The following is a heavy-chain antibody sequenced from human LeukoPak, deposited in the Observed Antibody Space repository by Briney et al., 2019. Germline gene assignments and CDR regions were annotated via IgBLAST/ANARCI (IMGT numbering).Heavy chain of an antibody. D-gene: IGHD3-22*01. CDR2: INHSGST. CDR3: ARGRRGRYYDSSGYHFDY. J-gene: IGHJ4*02. V-gene: IGHV4-34*01. CDR1: GGSFSGYY. Sequence: SETLSLTCAVYGGSFSGYYWSWIRQPPGKELEWIGEINHSGSTNYNPSLKSRVTISVDTSKNQFSLKLSSVTAADTAVYYCARGRRGRYYDSSGYHFDYWGQGTLVTVSS.